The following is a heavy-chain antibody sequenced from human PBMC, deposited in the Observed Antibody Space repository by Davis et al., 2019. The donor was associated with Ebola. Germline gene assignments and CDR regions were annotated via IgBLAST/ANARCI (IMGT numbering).Heavy chain of an antibody. J-gene: IGHJ4*02. Sequence: SETLSLTCTVSGGSISSSSYYWGWIRQPPGKGLEWIGSIYYSGSTYYNPSLKSRVTISVDTSKNQFSLKLSSVTAADTAVYYCARDQGWLQFGYFDYWGQGTLVTVSS. CDR1: GGSISSSSYY. D-gene: IGHD5-24*01. V-gene: IGHV4-39*02. CDR3: ARDQGWLQFGYFDY. CDR2: IYYSGST.